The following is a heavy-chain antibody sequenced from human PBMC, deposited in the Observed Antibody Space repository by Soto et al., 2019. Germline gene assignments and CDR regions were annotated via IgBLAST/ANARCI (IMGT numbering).Heavy chain of an antibody. D-gene: IGHD3-3*01. J-gene: IGHJ6*02. V-gene: IGHV1-18*04. Sequence: ASVKVSCKASGYTFTSYGISWVRQAPGQGLEWMGWISAYNGNTNYAQKLQGRVTMTADTSTSTAYMELRSLRSDDTAVYYCARDSARLAWLFPNYYDYGMEVWG. CDR2: ISAYNGNT. CDR3: ARDSARLAWLFPNYYDYGMEV. CDR1: GYTFTSYG.